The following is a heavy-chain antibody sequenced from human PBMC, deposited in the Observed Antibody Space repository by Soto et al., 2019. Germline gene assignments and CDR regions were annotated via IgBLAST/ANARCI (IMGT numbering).Heavy chain of an antibody. CDR2: IWHDGSNK. CDR3: AREAGYHGTIGQQRPDC. CDR1: GFTFNNYG. J-gene: IGHJ1*01. Sequence: GGSLRLSCAASGFTFNNYGMHWVRQAPGKGLEWVAGIWHDGSNKYYTDSVKGRFTISRDNSKNMLYLQMNSLRAEDTAVYHCAREAGYHGTIGQQRPDCWAQRIMVTVSS. V-gene: IGHV3-33*01. D-gene: IGHD6-25*01.